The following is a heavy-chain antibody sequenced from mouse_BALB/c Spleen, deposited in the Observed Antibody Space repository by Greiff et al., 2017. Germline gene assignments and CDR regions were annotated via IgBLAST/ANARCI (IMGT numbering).Heavy chain of an antibody. Sequence: VQLKQSGTVLARPGASVKMSCKASGYTFTSYWMHWVKQRPGQGLEWIGAIYPGNSDTSYNQQFKGKAKLTAVTSTSTAYMELSSLTNEDSAVYYCTRMDYYRYAMDYWGQGTSVTVSS. CDR2: IYPGNSDT. V-gene: IGHV1-5*01. J-gene: IGHJ4*01. D-gene: IGHD2-14*01. CDR3: TRMDYYRYAMDY. CDR1: GYTFTSYW.